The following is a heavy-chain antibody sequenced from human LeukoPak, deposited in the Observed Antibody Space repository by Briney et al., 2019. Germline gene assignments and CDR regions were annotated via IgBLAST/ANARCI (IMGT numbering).Heavy chain of an antibody. Sequence: ASVRVSCKASGYTFTSYGISWVRQAPGQGVEWMGWISAYNGNTNYAQKLQGRVTMTTDTSTSTAYMELRSLRSDDTAVYYCASAIDLGYCSGGSCSGWFDPWGQGTLVTVSS. CDR2: ISAYNGNT. CDR1: GYTFTSYG. D-gene: IGHD2-15*01. CDR3: ASAIDLGYCSGGSCSGWFDP. J-gene: IGHJ5*02. V-gene: IGHV1-18*01.